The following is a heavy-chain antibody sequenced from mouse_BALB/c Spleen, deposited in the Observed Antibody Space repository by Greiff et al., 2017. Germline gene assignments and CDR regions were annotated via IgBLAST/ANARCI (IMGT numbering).Heavy chain of an antibody. D-gene: IGHD1-1*01. CDR3: AKHGVITTVVRAMDD. CDR1: GFSLTDYG. CDR2: IWGGGST. Sequence: VKLMESGPGLVAPSQSLSITCTVSGFSLTDYGVSWIRQPPGKGLEWLGVIWGGGSTYYNSALKSRLSISKDNSKSQVFLKMNSLQTDDTAMYYCAKHGVITTVVRAMDDWGQGTSVTVSS. V-gene: IGHV2-6-5*01. J-gene: IGHJ4*01.